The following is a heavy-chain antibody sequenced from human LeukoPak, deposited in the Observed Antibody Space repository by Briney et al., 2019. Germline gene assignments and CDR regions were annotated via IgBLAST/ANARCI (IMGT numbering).Heavy chain of an antibody. D-gene: IGHD2/OR15-2a*01. CDR3: ARAFYGGNFDY. Sequence: GGSLRLSCAASGFTFSSYSMNWVRQAPGKGLEWVSSISSSSSYIYYPDSVKGRFTISRDNAKNSLYLQMNSLRAEDTAVYYCARAFYGGNFDYWGQGTLVTVSS. J-gene: IGHJ4*02. CDR2: ISSSSSYI. V-gene: IGHV3-21*01. CDR1: GFTFSSYS.